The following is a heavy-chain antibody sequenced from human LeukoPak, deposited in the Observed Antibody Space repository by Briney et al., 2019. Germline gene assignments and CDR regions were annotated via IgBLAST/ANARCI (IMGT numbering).Heavy chain of an antibody. CDR1: GFTVSSNY. J-gene: IGHJ4*02. Sequence: GGSLRLSCAASGFTVSSNYMSCVRQAPGKGLEWVSVIYSGGSTYYADSVKGRFTISRDNSKNTLYLQMNSLRAEDTAVYYCARGGYDILTGFSHFDYWGQGTLVTVSS. CDR3: ARGGYDILTGFSHFDY. V-gene: IGHV3-53*01. D-gene: IGHD3-9*01. CDR2: IYSGGST.